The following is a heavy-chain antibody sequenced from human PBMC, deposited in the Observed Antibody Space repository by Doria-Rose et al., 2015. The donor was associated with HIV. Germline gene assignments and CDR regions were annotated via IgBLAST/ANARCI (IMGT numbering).Heavy chain of an antibody. D-gene: IGHD6-13*01. Sequence: SGPVLVKPTETLTLTCTVSGVSLSSPGMGVSWIRQPPGKALEWLANIFSDDERSYQTSLKSRLTSSRGTSKSQVVLTMTDMDPVDTATYYCARIKSSRWYHKSSFDFWGQGTLVIASA. CDR2: IFSDDER. CDR3: ARIKSSRWYHKSSFDF. CDR1: GVSLSSPGMG. V-gene: IGHV2-26*01. J-gene: IGHJ4*02.